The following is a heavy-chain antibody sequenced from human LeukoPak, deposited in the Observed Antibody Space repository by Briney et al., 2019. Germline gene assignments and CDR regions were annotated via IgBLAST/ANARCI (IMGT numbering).Heavy chain of an antibody. CDR1: GFTFSSYE. J-gene: IGHJ4*02. CDR2: ISSSGSTI. CDR3: ARDASPITVIEVVTPIDS. V-gene: IGHV3-48*03. Sequence: PGGSLRLSCAASGFTFSSYEMNWVRQAPGKGLEWVSYISSSGSTIYYADSVKGRFTISRDNAKNSLFLQMNRLRDDDTAIYYCARDASPITVIEVVTPIDSWGQGTLVTVSS. D-gene: IGHD3-22*01.